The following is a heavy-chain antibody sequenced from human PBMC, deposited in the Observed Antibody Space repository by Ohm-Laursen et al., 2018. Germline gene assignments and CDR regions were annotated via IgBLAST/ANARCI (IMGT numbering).Heavy chain of an antibody. D-gene: IGHD4-23*01. Sequence: SLRLSCTASGFTFDDYAIHWVRQAPGKGLEWVSSISWNSGRITYADSVKGRFTISRGNAKNSLSLQMNSLRAEDTALYYCAKGAATVVTSLFDYWGQGTLVTVSS. CDR2: ISWNSGRI. V-gene: IGHV3-9*01. CDR3: AKGAATVVTSLFDY. CDR1: GFTFDDYA. J-gene: IGHJ4*02.